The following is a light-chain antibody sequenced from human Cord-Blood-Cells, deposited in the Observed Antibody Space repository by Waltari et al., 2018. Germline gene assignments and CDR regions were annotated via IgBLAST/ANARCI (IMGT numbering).Light chain of an antibody. J-gene: IGKJ2*01. CDR3: QQYNCYSYT. Sequence: DIQMTQSLSTLSASVGARVTITCRASQSISSWLAWYQQKPGKAPKLLIYKASSLESGVPSRFSGSGSVTEFTLTISSLQPDDFATYYCQQYNCYSYTFGQGTKLEIK. V-gene: IGKV1-5*03. CDR2: KAS. CDR1: QSISSW.